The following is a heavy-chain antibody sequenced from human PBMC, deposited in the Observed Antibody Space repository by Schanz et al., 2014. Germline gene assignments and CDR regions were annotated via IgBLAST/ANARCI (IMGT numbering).Heavy chain of an antibody. V-gene: IGHV3-7*01. CDR3: ARDGYNAYDLKRGDY. D-gene: IGHD5-12*01. CDR1: GFTFSTYW. CDR2: IKQDGSEK. Sequence: EVQLVESGGGLVQPGGSLRLSCAASGFTFSTYWMSWVRQAPGKGLEWVAKIKQDGSEKYYVDSVQGRFTISRDNAKNSLYLQMNSLRAEDTAVYYCARDGYNAYDLKRGDYWGQGTQVAVSS. J-gene: IGHJ4*02.